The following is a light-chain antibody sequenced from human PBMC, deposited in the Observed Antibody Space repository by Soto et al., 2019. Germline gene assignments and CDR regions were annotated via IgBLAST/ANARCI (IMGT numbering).Light chain of an antibody. V-gene: IGKV3D-20*02. Sequence: EVVLRQSPATLSLSPGERATLSCRASQNVNSDYLAWFQQRPGQAPRLLIFATSRRATDIPDRFSGSGSGTDFTLTISSLEAEDFAVYYCQQRSDWPPTFGQGTKVDI. CDR3: QQRSDWPPT. CDR2: ATS. J-gene: IGKJ1*01. CDR1: QNVNSDY.